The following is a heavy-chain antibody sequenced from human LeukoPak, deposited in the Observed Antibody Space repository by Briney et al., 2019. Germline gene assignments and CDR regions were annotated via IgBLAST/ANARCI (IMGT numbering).Heavy chain of an antibody. D-gene: IGHD6-19*01. J-gene: IGHJ6*02. V-gene: IGHV4-34*01. CDR3: ARVGSSGWYILKNYYGMDV. Sequence: PSETLSLTCAVYGGSFSGYYWSWIRQPPGKGLEWIGEINHSGSTNYNPSLKSRVTISVDTSKNQFSLKLSSVTAADTAVYYCARVGSSGWYILKNYYGMDVWGQGTTVTVSS. CDR2: INHSGST. CDR1: GGSFSGYY.